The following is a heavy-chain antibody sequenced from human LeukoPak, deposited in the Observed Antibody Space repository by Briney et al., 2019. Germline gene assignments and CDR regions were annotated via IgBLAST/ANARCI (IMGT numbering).Heavy chain of an antibody. V-gene: IGHV3-21*01. CDR1: AFTFSSYS. D-gene: IGHD1-1*01. Sequence: AGSLRLSCAASAFTFSSYSMNWVRQAPGKGLEWVSSISTTGSYIYYADSVKGRFTISRDNAKNSLYLQMNSLRAEDTAVYYCAGTEHYYYSGMDLWGQGTTVTVSS. CDR3: AGTEHYYYSGMDL. CDR2: ISTTGSYI. J-gene: IGHJ6*02.